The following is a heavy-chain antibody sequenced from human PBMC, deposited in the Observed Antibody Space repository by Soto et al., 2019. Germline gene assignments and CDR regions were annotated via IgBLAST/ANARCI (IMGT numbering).Heavy chain of an antibody. J-gene: IGHJ6*02. V-gene: IGHV3-74*01. CDR2: INSDGSST. Sequence: XRALRLTCAASGFTFSSYRMHWVRQAPGKGLVWVSLINSDGSSTSYADSVKGRFTISRDNAKNTLYLQMSSLRVEDTAVYYCARDLRDIVVVPGRMDVWGQGTTVTVSS. D-gene: IGHD2-2*01. CDR3: ARDLRDIVVVPGRMDV. CDR1: GFTFSSYR.